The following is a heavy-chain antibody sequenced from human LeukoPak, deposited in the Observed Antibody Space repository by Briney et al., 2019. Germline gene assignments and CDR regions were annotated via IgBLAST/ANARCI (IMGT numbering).Heavy chain of an antibody. CDR3: ARDCGGDCWFDY. CDR1: GFTFSSYA. D-gene: IGHD2-21*02. J-gene: IGHJ4*02. CDR2: ISYDGSNK. Sequence: GGSPRLSCAASGFTFSSYAMHWVRQAPGKGLEWVAVISYDGSNKYYADSVKGRFTISRDNSKNTLYLQMNSLRAEDTAVYYCARDCGGDCWFDYWGQGTLVTVSS. V-gene: IGHV3-30-3*01.